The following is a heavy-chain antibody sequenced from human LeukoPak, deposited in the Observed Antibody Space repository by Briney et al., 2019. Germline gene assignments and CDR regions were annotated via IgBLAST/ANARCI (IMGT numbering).Heavy chain of an antibody. CDR1: GGSTTSSDYC. D-gene: IGHD4-17*01. Sequence: PSETLSLTCTVSGGSTTSSDYCSGWIRHPPAKGLEWIGSICYSGSTYYTAPLKGRVTVSVDTSKNQFSLKMTSVTAAETAVYYCARQRDDGFVDSWGQGTLVTVSS. J-gene: IGHJ4*02. CDR3: ARQRDDGFVDS. V-gene: IGHV4-39*01. CDR2: ICYSGST.